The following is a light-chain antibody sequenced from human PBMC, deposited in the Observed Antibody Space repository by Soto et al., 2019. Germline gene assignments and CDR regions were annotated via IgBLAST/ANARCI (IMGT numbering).Light chain of an antibody. CDR2: AAS. Sequence: EIVLTQSPGTLSLSPGERATLSCRASQSVSSSYLAWYQQKPGQAPRLLIYAASSRATGIPDRFSGSGSGTDFTLTISRLEPEDFAVYYCQQRSNWLAITFGQGTRLEIK. J-gene: IGKJ5*01. CDR1: QSVSSSY. CDR3: QQRSNWLAIT. V-gene: IGKV3D-20*02.